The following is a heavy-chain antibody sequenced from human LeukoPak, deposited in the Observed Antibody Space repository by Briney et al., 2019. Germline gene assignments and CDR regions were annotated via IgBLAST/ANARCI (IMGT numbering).Heavy chain of an antibody. V-gene: IGHV3-53*01. D-gene: IGHD5-12*01. CDR3: ARDRSVYIERYYGMDV. J-gene: IGHJ6*04. CDR2: IYSGGST. Sequence: GGPLRLSCAASGFTVSSNYMSWVRQAPGKGLEWVSVIYSGGSTYYADSVKGRFTISRDNSKNTLYLQMNSLRAEDTAVYYCARDRSVYIERYYGMDVWGKGTTVTVSS. CDR1: GFTVSSNY.